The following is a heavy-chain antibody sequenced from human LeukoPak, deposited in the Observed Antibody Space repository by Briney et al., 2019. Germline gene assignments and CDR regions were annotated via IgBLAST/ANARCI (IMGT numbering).Heavy chain of an antibody. CDR1: GGTFSSYA. J-gene: IGHJ5*02. D-gene: IGHD2-15*01. Sequence: ASVKVSCKASGGTFSSYAISWVRQAPGQGLEWMGRIIPILGIANYAQKFQGRVTITADKSTSTAYMEPSSLRSEDTAVYYCAREEASGGANWFDPWGQGTLVTVSS. V-gene: IGHV1-69*04. CDR2: IIPILGIA. CDR3: AREEASGGANWFDP.